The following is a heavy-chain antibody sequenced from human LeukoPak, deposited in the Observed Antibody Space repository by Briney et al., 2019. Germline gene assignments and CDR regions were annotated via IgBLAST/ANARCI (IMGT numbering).Heavy chain of an antibody. CDR2: MNPNSGHT. J-gene: IGHJ4*02. CDR3: AVTSAFTRPRGFLDY. D-gene: IGHD3-10*01. V-gene: IGHV1-8*01. Sequence: ASVKVSCKASGYTFTSHDVNWLRQATGQGLEWLGWMNPNSGHTGFAQKFQGRVTMTRDTSISTAYMELSRLRSDDTAVYYCAVTSAFTRPRGFLDYWGQGTLVTVSS. CDR1: GYTFTSHD.